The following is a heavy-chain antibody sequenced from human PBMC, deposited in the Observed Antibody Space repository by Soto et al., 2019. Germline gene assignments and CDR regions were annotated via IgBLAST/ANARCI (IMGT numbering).Heavy chain of an antibody. CDR3: SIPGSEF. D-gene: IGHD1-20*01. J-gene: IGHJ4*02. CDR1: RFTFSTTA. V-gene: IGHV3-30-3*01. Sequence: HPGGSLRLSCVGLRFTFSTTAMQWVRQAPGKGLEWVAVISDDGNNRYYTNSVKGRFTISRDNSKNTLFLQMDSLTPEDSAVYYCSIPGSEFWGQGAQVTVSS. CDR2: ISDDGNNR.